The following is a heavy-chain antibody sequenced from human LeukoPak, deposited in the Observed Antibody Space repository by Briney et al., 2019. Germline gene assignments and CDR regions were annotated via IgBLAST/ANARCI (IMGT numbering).Heavy chain of an antibody. CDR1: GGSISSGSYY. Sequence: SETLSLTXTVSGGSISSGSYYWSWIRQPAGKGLEWIGRIYTSGSTNYNPSLKSRVTISVDTSKNQFSLKLSSVTAADTAMYYCASRTRFGELRFDYWGQGTLVTVSS. CDR2: IYTSGST. D-gene: IGHD3-10*01. J-gene: IGHJ4*02. V-gene: IGHV4-61*02. CDR3: ASRTRFGELRFDY.